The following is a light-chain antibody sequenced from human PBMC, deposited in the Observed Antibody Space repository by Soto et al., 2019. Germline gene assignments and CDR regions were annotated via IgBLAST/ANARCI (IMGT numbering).Light chain of an antibody. CDR1: QGIGGY. Sequence: DIQMTQSPSSLSASLGDRVTITCRASQGIGGYLAWFQQKPGNAPKLLIYAASTLQSGVPSRFSGSGSGTDFTLTVSSLQPEDVATYYCKKYNSAPLTFGGGTRVEIK. CDR3: KKYNSAPLT. V-gene: IGKV1-27*01. J-gene: IGKJ4*01. CDR2: AAS.